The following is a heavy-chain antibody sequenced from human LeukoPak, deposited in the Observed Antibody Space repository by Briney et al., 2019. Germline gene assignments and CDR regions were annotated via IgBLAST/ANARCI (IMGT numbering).Heavy chain of an antibody. CDR3: ARWEVRLSAFEM. D-gene: IGHD3-10*01. J-gene: IGHJ3*02. Sequence: PSETLSLTCTVSGGSMTAGDYYWGWVRQPPGTGLQWIATSYQGASLKSRVTIPLDTSKNQFSLRLTSVTAADTAVYYCARWEVRLSAFEMWGQGTMVTVSS. CDR2: S. V-gene: IGHV4-39*07. CDR1: GGSMTAGDYY.